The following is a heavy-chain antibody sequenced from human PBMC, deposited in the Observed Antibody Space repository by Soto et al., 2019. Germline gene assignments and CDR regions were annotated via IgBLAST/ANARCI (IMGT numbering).Heavy chain of an antibody. CDR1: GFTFSDHY. D-gene: IGHD3-3*01. CDR3: AIGGGQIYYSGMDV. V-gene: IGHV3-72*01. CDR2: TRNKANSYTT. Sequence: LRLSCAASGFTFSDHYMDWVRQAPGKGLEWVGRTRNKANSYTTEYADSVKGRFTISRDNAKNSLFLHLNSLSAGDTAVYYCAIGGGQIYYSGMDVWGQGTTVTVSS. J-gene: IGHJ6*02.